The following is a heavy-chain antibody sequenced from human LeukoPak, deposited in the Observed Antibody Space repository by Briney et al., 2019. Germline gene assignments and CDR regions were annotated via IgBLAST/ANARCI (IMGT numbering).Heavy chain of an antibody. V-gene: IGHV3-23*01. CDR2: ISGSGGST. CDR1: GFTFSSYA. D-gene: IGHD2-21*02. CDR3: AKDSVVVTAIRVGYYFDY. J-gene: IGHJ4*02. Sequence: GGSLILSCAASGFTFSSYAMSWVRQAPGKGLEWVSAISGSGGSTYYADSVKGRFTISRDNSKNTLYLKMNSLRAEDTAVYYCAKDSVVVTAIRVGYYFDYWGQGTLVTVSS.